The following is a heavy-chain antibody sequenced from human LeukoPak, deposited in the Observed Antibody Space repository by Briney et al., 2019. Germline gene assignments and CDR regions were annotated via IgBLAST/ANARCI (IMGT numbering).Heavy chain of an antibody. CDR2: LSYGGTNK. CDR1: GLTFSGSA. D-gene: IGHD3-3*01. V-gene: IGHV3-30-3*01. Sequence: PGGSLRLSCAASGLTFSGSAVHWVRQAPGKGLEWVAVLSYGGTNKYYADSVKGRFTISRDNSKNTMFLQMNSLRAEDTAVYHCARDRSGYANDAFDFWGQGTMVTVSS. CDR3: ARDRSGYANDAFDF. J-gene: IGHJ3*01.